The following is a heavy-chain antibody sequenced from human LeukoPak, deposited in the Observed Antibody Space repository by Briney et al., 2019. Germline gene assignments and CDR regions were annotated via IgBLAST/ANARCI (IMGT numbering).Heavy chain of an antibody. D-gene: IGHD5-12*01. CDR3: AQGYSGYRTFDY. V-gene: IGHV4-31*03. Sequence: SETLSLTCTVSGGSISSGGYYWSWIRQHPGKGLEWIGYIYYSGSTYYNPFLKSRVTISVDTSKNQFSLKLSSVTAADTAVYYCAQGYSGYRTFDYWGQGTLVTVSS. CDR1: GGSISSGGYY. CDR2: IYYSGST. J-gene: IGHJ4*02.